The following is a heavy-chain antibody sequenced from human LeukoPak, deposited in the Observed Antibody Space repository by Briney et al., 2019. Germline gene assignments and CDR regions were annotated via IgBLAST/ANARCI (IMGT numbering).Heavy chain of an antibody. CDR2: MNPNSSNT. V-gene: IGHV1-8*01. D-gene: IGHD3-22*01. Sequence: ASEKVSCKASGYTFTSYDINWVRQATGQGLEWMGWMNPNSSNTGYAQKFQGRVTMTRNTSISTVYMELRSLRSDDTAVYYCARDRAGDYYDSSTLDYWGQGTLVTVSS. J-gene: IGHJ4*02. CDR1: GYTFTSYD. CDR3: ARDRAGDYYDSSTLDY.